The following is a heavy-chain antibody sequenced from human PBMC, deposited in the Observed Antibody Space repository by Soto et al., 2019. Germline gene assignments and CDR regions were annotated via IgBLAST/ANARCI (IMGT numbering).Heavy chain of an antibody. CDR2: ISSSSSTI. CDR3: SRDYSGWFDP. D-gene: IGHD3-10*01. Sequence: XVSLRLSFAASGFTFSSYSMNWVRQAPGKGLEWVSYISSSSSTIYYADSVKGRFTISRDNAKNSLYLQMNSLRDEDTAVYYCSRDYSGWFDPWGQGTLVTVSS. V-gene: IGHV3-48*02. CDR1: GFTFSSYS. J-gene: IGHJ5*02.